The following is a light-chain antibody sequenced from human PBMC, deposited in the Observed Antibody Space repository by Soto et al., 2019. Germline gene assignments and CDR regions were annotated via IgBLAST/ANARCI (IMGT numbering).Light chain of an antibody. J-gene: IGLJ1*01. CDR3: SSYTTSSSYV. Sequence: QSALTXPASVSGSPGQSITISCTGTSSDVGGYIYVSWYQQHPGKAPKPMIYDVTSRPSGVSYRFSGSKSGNTASLTISGLQAEDEADYYCSSYTTSSSYVFGTGTKVTVL. CDR1: SSDVGGYIY. CDR2: DVT. V-gene: IGLV2-14*01.